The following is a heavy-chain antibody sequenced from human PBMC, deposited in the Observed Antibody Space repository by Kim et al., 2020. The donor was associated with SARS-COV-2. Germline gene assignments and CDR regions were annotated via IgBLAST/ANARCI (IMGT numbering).Heavy chain of an antibody. D-gene: IGHD3-3*01. Sequence: GGSLRLSCAASGFTFSSYSMNWVRQAPGKGLEWVSYISSSSSTIYYADSVKGRFTISRDNAKNSLYLQMNSLRDEDTAVYYCARVWGYDFWSGYYNSAGGMDVWGQGTTVTVSS. CDR2: ISSSSSTI. V-gene: IGHV3-48*02. J-gene: IGHJ6*02. CDR1: GFTFSSYS. CDR3: ARVWGYDFWSGYYNSAGGMDV.